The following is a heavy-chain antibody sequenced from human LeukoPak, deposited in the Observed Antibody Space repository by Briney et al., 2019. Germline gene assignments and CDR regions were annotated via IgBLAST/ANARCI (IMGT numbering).Heavy chain of an antibody. J-gene: IGHJ4*02. CDR3: TTDLNQRLKWFGNPLDH. D-gene: IGHD3-10*01. V-gene: IGHV3-15*01. Sequence: PGGSLRLSCAASGFAFNFYAMTWVRQAPGKGLQWVGHIRSETDGATTDYAAAVQGRFTISRDDSKKMLYLEMNSLTTEDTTVYYCTTDLNQRLKWFGNPLDHWGQGTPVTVSS. CDR1: GFAFNFYA. CDR2: IRSETDGATT.